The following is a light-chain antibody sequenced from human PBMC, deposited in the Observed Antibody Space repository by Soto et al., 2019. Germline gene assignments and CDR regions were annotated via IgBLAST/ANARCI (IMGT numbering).Light chain of an antibody. Sequence: QSALTQPPSASGSHGQSVTISCTGTSRDVGSYNYVSWYQQHPGKAPKLLIYEVTKRPSGVPDRFSGSKSGNTASLTVSGLQAEDEADYFCLLSYSGPWVFGGGTKLTVL. J-gene: IGLJ2*01. V-gene: IGLV2-8*01. CDR2: EVT. CDR1: SRDVGSYNY. CDR3: LLSYSGPWV.